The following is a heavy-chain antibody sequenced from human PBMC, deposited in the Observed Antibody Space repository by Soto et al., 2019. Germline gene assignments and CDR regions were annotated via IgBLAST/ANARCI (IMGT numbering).Heavy chain of an antibody. J-gene: IGHJ6*02. CDR2: IYYSGST. D-gene: IGHD6-13*01. Sequence: SETLSLTCTVSGGSISSGGYYWSWIRQHPGKGLEWIGYIYYSGSTYYNPSLKSRVTISVDTSKNQFSLKLSSVTAADTAVYYCARDGGSYSSSWYRGEYYYYGMDVWGQGTTVTVYS. V-gene: IGHV4-31*03. CDR1: GGSISSGGYY. CDR3: ARDGGSYSSSWYRGEYYYYGMDV.